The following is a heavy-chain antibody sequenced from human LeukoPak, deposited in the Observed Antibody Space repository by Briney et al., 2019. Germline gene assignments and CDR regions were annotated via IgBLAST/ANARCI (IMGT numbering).Heavy chain of an antibody. CDR2: ISNSGST. J-gene: IGHJ5*02. Sequence: SETLSLTCTVSGGSISSYYWSWIRQPPGKGLDWIGYISNSGSTIYNPSLKSRVNISVDTSKNQLSLKLSSVTAADTAVYYCARVVWSGTNWFDPWGQGALVTVSS. D-gene: IGHD3-3*01. CDR1: GGSISSYY. CDR3: ARVVWSGTNWFDP. V-gene: IGHV4-59*01.